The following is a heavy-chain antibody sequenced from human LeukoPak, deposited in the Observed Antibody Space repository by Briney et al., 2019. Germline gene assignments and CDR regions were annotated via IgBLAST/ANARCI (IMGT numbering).Heavy chain of an antibody. V-gene: IGHV1-18*01. CDR3: ARSRTVTTIPDFDY. CDR1: GYSFTSYG. D-gene: IGHD4-17*01. Sequence: ASVKVSCKASGYSFTSYGISWVRQAPGQGLEWIGLISAYNGNTNYAQKLQGRVTMTTDTSTSTAYMELRSLRSDDTAVYYCARSRTVTTIPDFDYWGQGTLVTVSS. J-gene: IGHJ4*02. CDR2: ISAYNGNT.